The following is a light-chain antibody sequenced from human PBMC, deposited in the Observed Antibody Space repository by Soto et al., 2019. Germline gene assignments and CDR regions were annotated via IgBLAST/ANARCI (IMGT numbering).Light chain of an antibody. CDR1: QSGSSSY. Sequence: MVLTQSPGTLSFSPGESATLSFRAIQSGSSSYLAWYQQKRGKSPRLLIYGASSRATGIPDKFSGSGSGTNFIITINRLEPEDFAVYYCQQYGSSSGTLSQGTKVEN. CDR2: GAS. CDR3: QQYGSSSGT. J-gene: IGKJ1*01. V-gene: IGKV3-20*01.